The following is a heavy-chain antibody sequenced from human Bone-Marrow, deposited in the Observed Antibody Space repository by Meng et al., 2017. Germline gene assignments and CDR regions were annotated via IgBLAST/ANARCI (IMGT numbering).Heavy chain of an antibody. V-gene: IGHV4-39*07. J-gene: IGHJ6*02. CDR2: IYYSGST. CDR3: ARDYGGSYYFGVPSNYYYYGMDV. CDR1: GGSISSSSYY. Sequence: GSLRLSCTVSGGSISSSSYYWGWIRQPPGKGLEWIGSIYYSGSTYYNPSLKSRVTISVDTSKNQFSLKLSSVTAADTAVYYCARDYGGSYYFGVPSNYYYYGMDVWGRGTTVTVSS. D-gene: IGHD1-26*01.